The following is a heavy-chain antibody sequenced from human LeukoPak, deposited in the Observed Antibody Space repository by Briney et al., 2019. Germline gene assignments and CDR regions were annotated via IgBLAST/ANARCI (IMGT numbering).Heavy chain of an antibody. CDR2: INPNSGGT. CDR1: GYTFTSYD. Sequence: ASVKVSCKASGYTFTSYDINWVRQAPGQGLEWMGWINPNSGGTNYAQKFQGRVTMTRDTSISTAYMELSSLRSDDTAVYYCARAGSGYSGYERIWGQGTLVTVSS. J-gene: IGHJ4*02. V-gene: IGHV1-2*02. CDR3: ARAGSGYSGYERI. D-gene: IGHD5-12*01.